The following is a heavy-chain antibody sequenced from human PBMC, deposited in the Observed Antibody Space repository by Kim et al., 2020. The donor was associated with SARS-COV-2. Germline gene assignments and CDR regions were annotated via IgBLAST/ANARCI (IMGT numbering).Heavy chain of an antibody. J-gene: IGHJ6*02. CDR1: GGTFSSYA. CDR3: AYSGGYSNYVGYYYGMDV. D-gene: IGHD4-4*01. Sequence: SVKVSCKASGGTFSSYAISWVRQAPGQGLEWMGGIIPIFGTANYAQKFQGRVTITADESTSTAYMELSSLRSEDTAVYYCAYSGGYSNYVGYYYGMDVWGQGTTVTVSS. CDR2: IIPIFGTA. V-gene: IGHV1-69*13.